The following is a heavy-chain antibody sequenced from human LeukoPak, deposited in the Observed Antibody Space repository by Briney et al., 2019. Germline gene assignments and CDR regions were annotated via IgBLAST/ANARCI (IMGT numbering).Heavy chain of an antibody. CDR1: GFTFSSYA. CDR3: ARTNPWELKYYFDY. Sequence: PGGSLRLSCAASGFTFSSYAMSWVRQAPGKGLEWVSVIRGSGGSTYYADSVKGRFTISRDNSKNTLYLQMNSLRAEDTAVYYCARTNPWELKYYFDYWGQGTLVTVSS. V-gene: IGHV3-23*01. J-gene: IGHJ4*02. CDR2: IRGSGGST. D-gene: IGHD1-7*01.